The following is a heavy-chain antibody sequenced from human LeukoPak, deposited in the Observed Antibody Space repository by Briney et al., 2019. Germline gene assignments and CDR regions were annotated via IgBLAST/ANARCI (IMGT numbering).Heavy chain of an antibody. V-gene: IGHV1-2*02. CDR2: INPNSGGT. D-gene: IGHD6-19*01. Sequence: ASVKVSCKASGYTFTGYYMHWVRQAPGQGLEWMGWINPNSGGTNYAQKFQGRVTMTRDTSISTAYMELSRLRSDDTAVYYCARAPTLPGIAVAGTGAQFDYWGQGTLVTVSS. J-gene: IGHJ4*02. CDR3: ARAPTLPGIAVAGTGAQFDY. CDR1: GYTFTGYY.